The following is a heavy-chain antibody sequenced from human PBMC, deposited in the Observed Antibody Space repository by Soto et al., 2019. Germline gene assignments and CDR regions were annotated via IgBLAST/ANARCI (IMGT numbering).Heavy chain of an antibody. Sequence: QVQLVESGGGVVQPGRSLRLSCAASGFTFSTYAVHWVRQAPGKGLEWVAVISYDGNNEYYADSVKGRFTISRDNSKNTLYMQMNSLRAEDTAVYYYARGGAGGYYGSGRTPNAFDIWGQGTMVTVSS. D-gene: IGHD3-10*01. CDR3: ARGGAGGYYGSGRTPNAFDI. CDR2: ISYDGNNE. J-gene: IGHJ3*02. CDR1: GFTFSTYA. V-gene: IGHV3-30-3*01.